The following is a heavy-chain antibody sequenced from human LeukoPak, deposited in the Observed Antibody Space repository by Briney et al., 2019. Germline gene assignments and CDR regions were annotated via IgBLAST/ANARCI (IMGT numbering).Heavy chain of an antibody. D-gene: IGHD6-19*01. Sequence: SETLSLTCTVSGGSISSHYWSWIRQPPGKGLEWIGYIYCSGSTDHNPSLKSRVTFSVDTSKNQLSLKLNSVTAADTALYYCARLGRVAAAGAYDYHSLDVWGQGITVTVSS. CDR3: ARLGRVAAAGAYDYHSLDV. CDR1: GGSISSHY. V-gene: IGHV4-59*08. CDR2: IYCSGST. J-gene: IGHJ6*02.